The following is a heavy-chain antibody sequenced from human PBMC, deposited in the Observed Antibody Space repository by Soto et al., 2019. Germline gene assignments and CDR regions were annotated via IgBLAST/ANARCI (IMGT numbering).Heavy chain of an antibody. V-gene: IGHV1-69*13. J-gene: IGHJ4*02. CDR3: ASTRDGYNIYGCHGTDY. Sequence: SVKVSCKASGYTFTRFGISWVRQAPGHGLEWMGGIIPIFGTANYAQKFQGRVTITADESTSTAYMELSSLRSEDTAVYYCASTRDGYNIYGCHGTDYWGQGTLVTVSS. D-gene: IGHD3-9*01. CDR2: IIPIFGTA. CDR1: GYTFTRFG.